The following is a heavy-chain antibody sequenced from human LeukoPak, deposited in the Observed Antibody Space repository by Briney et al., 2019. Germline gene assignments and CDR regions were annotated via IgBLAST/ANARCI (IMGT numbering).Heavy chain of an antibody. CDR3: ARVMVRGVITPNWYFDL. CDR2: INHSGST. D-gene: IGHD3-10*01. CDR1: GGSFSGYY. Sequence: SETLSLTCAVYGGSFSGYYWSWIRQPPGKGLEWIGEINHSGSTNYNPSLKSRVTISVDTSKNQFSLKLSSVTAAGTAVYYCARVMVRGVITPNWYFDLWGRGTLVTVSS. V-gene: IGHV4-34*01. J-gene: IGHJ2*01.